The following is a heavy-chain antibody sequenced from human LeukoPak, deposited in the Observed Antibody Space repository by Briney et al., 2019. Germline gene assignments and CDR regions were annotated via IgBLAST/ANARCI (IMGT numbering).Heavy chain of an antibody. CDR2: INPNSGGT. J-gene: IGHJ4*02. D-gene: IGHD3-22*01. CDR3: ARGYYYYDSNSYFDY. V-gene: IGHV1-2*02. CDR1: GYTFTGYY. Sequence: ASVKVSCKASGYTFTGYYMHWVRQAPGQGLEWMGWINPNSGGTNYAQKFQGRATMTRDTSISTAYMELSRLRSDDTAVYYCARGYYYYDSNSYFDYWGQGTLVTVSS.